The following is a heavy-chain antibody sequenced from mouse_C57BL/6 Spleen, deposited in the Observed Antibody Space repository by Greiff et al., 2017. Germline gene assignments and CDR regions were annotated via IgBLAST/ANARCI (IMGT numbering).Heavy chain of an antibody. Sequence: EVQLQQSGPELVKPGSSVKISCKASGYSFTGYYMNWVKQSPETSLEWIGEINPSTGGTPYNQKFKAKATLTVDKPSSTAYRQLKSLTSEESAVYYCARSRSYEYYAMDDWGQGTSVTVSS. CDR3: ARSRSYEYYAMDD. V-gene: IGHV1-42*01. CDR2: INPSTGGT. CDR1: GYSFTGYY. J-gene: IGHJ4*01. D-gene: IGHD1-1*01.